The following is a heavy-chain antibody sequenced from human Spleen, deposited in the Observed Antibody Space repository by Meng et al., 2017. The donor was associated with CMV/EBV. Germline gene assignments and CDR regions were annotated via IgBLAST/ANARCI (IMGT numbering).Heavy chain of an antibody. J-gene: IGHJ4*02. CDR3: ARVGTGTTSFDY. CDR1: GFTFSSYG. V-gene: IGHV3-72*01. CDR2: TRNKANSYTT. D-gene: IGHD1-7*01. Sequence: GGSLRLSCAASGFTFSSYGMHWVRQAPGKGLEWVGRTRNKANSYTTEYAASVKGRFTISRDDSKNSLYLQMNSLKTEDTAVYYCARVGTGTTSFDYWGQGTLVTVSS.